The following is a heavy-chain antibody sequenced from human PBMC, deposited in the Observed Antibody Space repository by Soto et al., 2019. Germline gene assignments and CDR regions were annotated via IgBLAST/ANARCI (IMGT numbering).Heavy chain of an antibody. CDR2: IKYDGSKK. CDR3: ARAFCTNGVCYYFFDY. V-gene: IGHV3-7*01. D-gene: IGHD2-8*01. Sequence: GGSLRLSCAASGFTFSSYWMSWVRQAPGKGLEWVANIKYDGSKKYYVDAVKGRFTISRDNSKSTLYLQMSSLRAEDTAVYYCARAFCTNGVCYYFFDYWGHGTLVTVSS. J-gene: IGHJ4*01. CDR1: GFTFSSYW.